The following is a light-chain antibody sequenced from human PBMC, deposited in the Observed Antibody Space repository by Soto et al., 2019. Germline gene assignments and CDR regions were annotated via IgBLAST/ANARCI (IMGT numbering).Light chain of an antibody. Sequence: EIVLTQSPATLSLSPGETATLSCRASQSVSSYLAWYQQKPGQAPRLLIYGASNRATGIPARFSGSGSGTEFTLTISSLQSEDFAVYYCQQYNSWPETFGQGTKVDIK. J-gene: IGKJ1*01. CDR3: QQYNSWPET. CDR2: GAS. V-gene: IGKV3D-15*01. CDR1: QSVSSY.